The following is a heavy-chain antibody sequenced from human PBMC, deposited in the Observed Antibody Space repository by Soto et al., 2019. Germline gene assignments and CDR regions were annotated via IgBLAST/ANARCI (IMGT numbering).Heavy chain of an antibody. Sequence: PSETLSLTCTVSGGSINSYYWSWIRQPPGKGLEWIGYIYYAGTTTYNPSLKSRVSISIDTSKSEVSLKLTSVTAADTAVYYCARLGGYYQSLDSWGQGTVVTVS. D-gene: IGHD3-22*01. CDR1: GGSINSYY. V-gene: IGHV4-59*08. CDR3: ARLGGYYQSLDS. CDR2: IYYAGTT. J-gene: IGHJ4*02.